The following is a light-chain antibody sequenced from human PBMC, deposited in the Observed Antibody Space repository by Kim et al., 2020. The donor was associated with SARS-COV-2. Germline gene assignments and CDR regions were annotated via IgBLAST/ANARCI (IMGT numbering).Light chain of an antibody. CDR3: QQRSNCYT. J-gene: IGKJ2*01. CDR2: DAF. V-gene: IGKV3-11*01. Sequence: APRLLIYDAFNRATGIPARFSGSGSGTDFTLTFSSLEPDDFAVYYCQQRSNCYTFGQGTKLEI.